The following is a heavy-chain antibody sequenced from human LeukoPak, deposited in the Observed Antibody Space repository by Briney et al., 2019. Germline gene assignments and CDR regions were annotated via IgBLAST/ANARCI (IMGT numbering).Heavy chain of an antibody. J-gene: IGHJ4*02. CDR1: GYTFTSYG. CDR3: ARGRWELLGNFDY. CDR2: IIPIFGTA. Sequence: SVKVSCKASGYTFTSYGISWVRQAPGQGLEWMGGIIPIFGTANYAQKFQGRVTITADKSTSTAYMELSSLRSEDTAVYYCARGRWELLGNFDYWGQGTLVTVSS. D-gene: IGHD1-26*01. V-gene: IGHV1-69*06.